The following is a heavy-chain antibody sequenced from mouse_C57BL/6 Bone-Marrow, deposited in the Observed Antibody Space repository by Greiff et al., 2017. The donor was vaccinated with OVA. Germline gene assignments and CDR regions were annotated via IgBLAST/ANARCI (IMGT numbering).Heavy chain of an antibody. J-gene: IGHJ3*01. CDR2: IRSKSSNYAT. Sequence: EVNVVESGGGLVQPKGSLKLSCAASGFTFNTYAMHWVRQAPGKGLEWVARIRSKSSNYATYYADSVKDRFTISRDDSQSMLYLQMNNLKTEDTAMYYCVREWLLLAWFAYWGQGTLVTVSA. V-gene: IGHV10-3*01. CDR3: VREWLLLAWFAY. D-gene: IGHD2-3*01. CDR1: GFTFNTYA.